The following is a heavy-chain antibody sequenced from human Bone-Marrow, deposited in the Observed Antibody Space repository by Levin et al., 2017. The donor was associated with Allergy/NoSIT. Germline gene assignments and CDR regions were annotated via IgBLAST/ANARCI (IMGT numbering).Heavy chain of an antibody. CDR1: GFTFSSYG. CDR2: IWYDGSNK. D-gene: IGHD6-13*01. CDR3: ASGYSSSWYFAGGDYGMDG. J-gene: IGHJ6*02. V-gene: IGHV3-33*01. Sequence: GGSLRLSCAASGFTFSSYGMHWVRQAPGKGLEWVAVIWYDGSNKYYADSVKGRFTISRDNSKNTLYLQMNSLRAEDTAVYYCASGYSSSWYFAGGDYGMDGWGQGTTVTVSS.